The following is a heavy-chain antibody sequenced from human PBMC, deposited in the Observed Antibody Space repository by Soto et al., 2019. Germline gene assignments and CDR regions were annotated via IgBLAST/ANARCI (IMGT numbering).Heavy chain of an antibody. CDR1: GYTFTSYY. V-gene: IGHV1-46*01. CDR2: INPSGGST. CDR3: ARELVEMATRSLSAVDY. Sequence: ASVKVSCKASGYTFTSYYIHWVRQAPGQGLEWMGIINPSGGSTSYAQKFQGRVTMTRDTSTSTVYMELSSLRSEDTAVYYCARELVEMATRSLSAVDYWGQRTLVTVSS. J-gene: IGHJ4*02. D-gene: IGHD5-12*01.